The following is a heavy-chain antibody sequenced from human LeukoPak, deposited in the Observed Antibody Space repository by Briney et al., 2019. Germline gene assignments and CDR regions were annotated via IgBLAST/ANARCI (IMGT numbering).Heavy chain of an antibody. D-gene: IGHD1-26*01. CDR3: ARARVLGGGENFDY. J-gene: IGHJ4*02. Sequence: SETLSLTCTVSGGSISSYYWSWIRQPPGKGLEWIGYIHYSGSTNYNPSLKSRVTISVDTSKNQFSLKLSSVTAADTAVYYCARARVLGGGENFDYWGQGTLVTVSS. CDR1: GGSISSYY. CDR2: IHYSGST. V-gene: IGHV4-59*08.